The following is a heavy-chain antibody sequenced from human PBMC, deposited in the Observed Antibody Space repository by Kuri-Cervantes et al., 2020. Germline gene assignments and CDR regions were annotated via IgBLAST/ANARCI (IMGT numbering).Heavy chain of an antibody. V-gene: IGHV3-21*01. J-gene: IGHJ3*02. Sequence: GGSLRLSCAASGFTFSSYSMNWVRQAPGKGLEWVSSISSSSSYIYYADSVKGRFTISRDNSKNTLYLQMNSLRAEDTAVYYCAGPGPSLWGWYLAFDIWGQGTMVTVSS. D-gene: IGHD6-19*01. CDR3: AGPGPSLWGWYLAFDI. CDR1: GFTFSSYS. CDR2: ISSSSSYI.